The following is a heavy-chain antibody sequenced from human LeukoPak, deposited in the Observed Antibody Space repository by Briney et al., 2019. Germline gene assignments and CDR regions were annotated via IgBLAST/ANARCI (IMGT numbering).Heavy chain of an antibody. J-gene: IGHJ4*02. CDR1: GFTFSSYT. Sequence: GGSLRLSCLVSGFTFSSYTMHWVRQAPGKGLEYISAISSHGGSTYYADSVKGRFAISRDNSTNTLYLRMSSLRVEDTAVYYCVKDRWADYYGSGTYFDSWGQGTLVTVSS. CDR2: ISSHGGST. CDR3: VKDRWADYYGSGTYFDS. D-gene: IGHD3-10*01. V-gene: IGHV3-64D*06.